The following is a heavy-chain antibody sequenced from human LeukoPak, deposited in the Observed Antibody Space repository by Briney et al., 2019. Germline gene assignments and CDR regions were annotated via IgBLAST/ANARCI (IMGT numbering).Heavy chain of an antibody. CDR3: ARKPIVNSAWYYFDF. CDR1: GSSVNSGTYY. V-gene: IGHV4-39*07. J-gene: IGHJ4*02. D-gene: IGHD3-22*01. CDR2: IYYSGSA. Sequence: PSETLSLTCTVSGSSVNSGTYYWGWIRQPPGKGLEWIGDIYYSGSAYYNPSLKSRVTMSADTSKNQFSLKLSSVTAADTAVYYCARKPIVNSAWYYFDFWGQGTLVTVSS.